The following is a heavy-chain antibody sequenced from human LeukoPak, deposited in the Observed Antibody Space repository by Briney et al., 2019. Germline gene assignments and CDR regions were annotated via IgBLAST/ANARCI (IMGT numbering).Heavy chain of an antibody. CDR1: GFTFSSYS. Sequence: GGSLRLSCAASGFTFSSYSMNWVRQAPGKGLEWVSSISSSSSYIYYADSVKGRFTISRDNAKNSLHLQMNSLRAEDTAVYYCARTLGGYSYGYVGYYFDYWGQGTLVTVSS. V-gene: IGHV3-21*01. CDR2: ISSSSSYI. CDR3: ARTLGGYSYGYVGYYFDY. D-gene: IGHD5-18*01. J-gene: IGHJ4*02.